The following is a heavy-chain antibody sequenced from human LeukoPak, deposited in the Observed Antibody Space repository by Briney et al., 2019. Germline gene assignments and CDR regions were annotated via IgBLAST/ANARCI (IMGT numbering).Heavy chain of an antibody. CDR3: ALNGRYSSGYYFDY. CDR2: IYYSGST. J-gene: IGHJ4*02. V-gene: IGHV4-39*01. Sequence: SETLSLTCPVSGGSISSSSYYWGWIRQPPGKGLEWIGSIYYSGSTYYNPSLKSRVTISVDTSKNQFSLKLSSVTAADTAVYYCALNGRYSSGYYFDYWGQGTLVTVSS. CDR1: GGSISSSSYY. D-gene: IGHD3-22*01.